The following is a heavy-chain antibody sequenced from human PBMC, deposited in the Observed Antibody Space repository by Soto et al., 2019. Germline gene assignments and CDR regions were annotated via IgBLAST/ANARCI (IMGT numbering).Heavy chain of an antibody. CDR2: INPNSGGT. Sequence: ASVKVSCKASGYTFTGYYMHWVRQAPGQGLEWMGWINPNSGGTNYAQKFQGWVTMTRDTSISTAYMELSRLRSDDTAVYYCARGVRVVVPAAVTYNWFDPWGQGTLVTVSS. D-gene: IGHD2-2*01. V-gene: IGHV1-2*04. CDR1: GYTFTGYY. J-gene: IGHJ5*02. CDR3: ARGVRVVVPAAVTYNWFDP.